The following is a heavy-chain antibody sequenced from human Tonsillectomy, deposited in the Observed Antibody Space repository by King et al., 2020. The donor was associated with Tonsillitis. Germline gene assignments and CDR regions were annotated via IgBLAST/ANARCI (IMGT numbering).Heavy chain of an antibody. Sequence: QLVQSGAEVKKPGASVKVSCKASGYTFTTYDINWVRQATGQGLEWMGWMNPNSGNTGDAQKFQGRVTMTRNTSISTAYMELRSLRSEDTAVYYCAKVRATFFLVGMDVWGQGTTLTVPS. CDR3: AKVRATFFLVGMDV. CDR2: MNPNSGNT. D-gene: IGHD3-3*01. V-gene: IGHV1-8*01. J-gene: IGHJ6*02. CDR1: GYTFTTYD.